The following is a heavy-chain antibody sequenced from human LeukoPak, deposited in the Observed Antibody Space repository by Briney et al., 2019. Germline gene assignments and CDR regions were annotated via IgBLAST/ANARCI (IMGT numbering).Heavy chain of an antibody. CDR3: ARVSGGTHFDY. CDR1: GGSISSGDYY. J-gene: IGHJ4*02. Sequence: PSETLSLTCTVSGGSISSGDYYCSWIRQPPGKCLEWIGYIYYSGSAYYNPSLKSRVTISVDTSKNQFSLKLSSVTAADTAVYYCARVSGGTHFDYWGQGTLVTVSS. D-gene: IGHD3-16*01. V-gene: IGHV4-30-4*08. CDR2: IYYSGSA.